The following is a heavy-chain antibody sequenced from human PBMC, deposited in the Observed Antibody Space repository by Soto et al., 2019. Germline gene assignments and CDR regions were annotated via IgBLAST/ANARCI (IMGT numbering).Heavy chain of an antibody. CDR2: ISSSSSTI. CDR1: GFTFSSYS. CDR3: ASGYCSSTSCSRDYYYYYGMDV. Sequence: GGSLRLSCAASGFTFSSYSMNWVRRAPGKGLEWVSYISSSSSTIYYADSVKGRFTISRDNAKNSLYLQMNSLRDEDTAVYYCASGYCSSTSCSRDYYYYYGMDVWGQGTTVTVSS. D-gene: IGHD2-2*01. J-gene: IGHJ6*02. V-gene: IGHV3-48*02.